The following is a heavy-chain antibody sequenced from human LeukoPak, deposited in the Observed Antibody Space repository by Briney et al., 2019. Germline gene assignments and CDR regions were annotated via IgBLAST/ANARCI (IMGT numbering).Heavy chain of an antibody. J-gene: IGHJ5*01. Sequence: SETLSLTCTVSGGSINTINYSWGWIRQPPGKGLEWIGSIYSSGTTHYNPSLKSRLTISVDTSKNQFSLKVMSVTAADTAVYCVRRTDSQTSNYFDSWGQGTLVTVSS. V-gene: IGHV4-39*01. D-gene: IGHD1-1*01. CDR3: VRRTDSQTSNYFDS. CDR1: GGSINTINYS. CDR2: IYSSGTT.